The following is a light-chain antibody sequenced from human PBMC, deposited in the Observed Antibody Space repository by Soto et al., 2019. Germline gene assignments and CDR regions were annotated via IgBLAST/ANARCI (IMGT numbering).Light chain of an antibody. V-gene: IGKV1-5*01. CDR1: QSISSL. Sequence: DIQMTQSPSTLSASVGDRVTITCRASQSISSLLAWYQQKPGKAPRLLIYDASSLESGVPSRVSGSGSETEFTLTISSLQPEDFATYYCQQYSSFSYTFGQGTRLEIK. CDR3: QQYSSFSYT. CDR2: DAS. J-gene: IGKJ2*01.